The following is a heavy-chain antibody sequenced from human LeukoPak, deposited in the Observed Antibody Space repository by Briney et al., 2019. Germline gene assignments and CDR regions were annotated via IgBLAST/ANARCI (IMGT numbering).Heavy chain of an antibody. V-gene: IGHV4-61*05. CDR3: ARHFTYYDSSGYYRYFDY. CDR2: IYYSGST. Sequence: PSETLSLTCTVSGGSISSSSYYWSWIRQPPGKGLEWIGYIYYSGSTNYNPSLKSRVTISVDTSKNQFSLRLSSVTAADTAAYYCARHFTYYDSSGYYRYFDYWGQGTLVTVSS. CDR1: GGSISSSSYY. D-gene: IGHD3-22*01. J-gene: IGHJ4*02.